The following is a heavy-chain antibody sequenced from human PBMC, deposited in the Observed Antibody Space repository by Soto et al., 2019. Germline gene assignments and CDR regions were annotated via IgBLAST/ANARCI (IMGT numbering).Heavy chain of an antibody. V-gene: IGHV3-48*01. Sequence: EVQLVESGGGLVQPGGSLRLSCVASGFTLSRYSLNWVRQAPGKGLEWVSYISRSSSTIYYADSVKGRFTISRDNAENSLYLQMNSLRAEDTAVYYCARDRAGGIPDYWGQGTRVTVSS. D-gene: IGHD6-13*01. J-gene: IGHJ4*02. CDR3: ARDRAGGIPDY. CDR2: ISRSSSTI. CDR1: GFTLSRYS.